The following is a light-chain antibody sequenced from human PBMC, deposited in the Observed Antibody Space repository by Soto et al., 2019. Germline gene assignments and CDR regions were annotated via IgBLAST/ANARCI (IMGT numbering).Light chain of an antibody. CDR2: AES. CDR3: QQSFTIPLT. J-gene: IGKJ5*01. Sequence: IGMTQSPSSLSSSVGDNLTISGGASQSISSYSNWYQHKPGQPPKLLIYAESSLQGGVPPRFSGTRSGTDFILTISSLQPEDSATYYCQQSFTIPLTFGQGTRLEIK. V-gene: IGKV1-39*01. CDR1: QSISSY.